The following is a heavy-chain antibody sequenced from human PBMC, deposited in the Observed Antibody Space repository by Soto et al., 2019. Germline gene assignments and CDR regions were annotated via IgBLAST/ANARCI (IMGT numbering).Heavy chain of an antibody. V-gene: IGHV4-4*02. CDR1: GGSISSSNW. Sequence: PSETLSLTCAVSGGSISSSNWWSWVRQPPGKGLEWIGEIYHSGSTNYNPSLKSRVTISVDKSKNQFSLKLSSVTAADTAVYYCARGTFMVRGYYYYGMDVWGQGTTVTVSS. D-gene: IGHD3-10*01. CDR2: IYHSGST. CDR3: ARGTFMVRGYYYYGMDV. J-gene: IGHJ6*02.